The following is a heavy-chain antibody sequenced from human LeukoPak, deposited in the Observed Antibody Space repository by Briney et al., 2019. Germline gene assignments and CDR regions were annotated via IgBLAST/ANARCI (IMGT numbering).Heavy chain of an antibody. V-gene: IGHV4-34*01. D-gene: IGHD3-3*01. CDR2: INHSGST. J-gene: IGHJ6*03. Sequence: SETLSLSCAVYGGSFSCYYWSWIRQPPGKGLEWIGEINHSGSTNYNPSLKSRATISVVTSKNQFSLKLSSVTAADTAVYYCARVPKYYDFWSGFTAKYMYVWGKGTTVTVSS. CDR3: ARVPKYYDFWSGFTAKYMYV. CDR1: GGSFSCYY.